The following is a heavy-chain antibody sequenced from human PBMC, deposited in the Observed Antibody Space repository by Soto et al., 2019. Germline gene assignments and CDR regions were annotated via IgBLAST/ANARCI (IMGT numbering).Heavy chain of an antibody. D-gene: IGHD6-25*01. CDR2: IWYDGNNK. V-gene: IGHV3-33*01. CDR3: ARDDIPGIAGATYAMDV. Sequence: QVQLVESGGGVVQPGRSLRLSCAASGFTFSDYGMHWVRQAPGKGLEWVAVIWYDGNNKYYTDSVEGRFTISRDNSKNTLYLQMNSMRAEDTAVYYCARDDIPGIAGATYAMDVWGQGTTVTVTS. J-gene: IGHJ6*02. CDR1: GFTFSDYG.